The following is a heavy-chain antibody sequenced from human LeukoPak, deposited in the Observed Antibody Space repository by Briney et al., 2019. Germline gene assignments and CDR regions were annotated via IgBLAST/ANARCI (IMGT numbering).Heavy chain of an antibody. V-gene: IGHV1-8*03. D-gene: IGHD5-18*01. CDR2: MNPNNGNT. Sequence: GASVKVSCKASGYTFTSYDINWVRQATGQGLEWMGWMNPNNGNTGYAQKFQGRVTITKNTSISTVYMELSSLRSEDTATYYCARQVYTYGLGVQYYYYMDVWGKGTTVTVSS. J-gene: IGHJ6*03. CDR1: GYTFTSYD. CDR3: ARQVYTYGLGVQYYYYMDV.